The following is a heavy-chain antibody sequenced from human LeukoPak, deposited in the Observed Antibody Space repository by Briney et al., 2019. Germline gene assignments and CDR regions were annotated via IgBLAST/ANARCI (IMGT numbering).Heavy chain of an antibody. CDR1: GFTFSSYG. D-gene: IGHD4-17*01. CDR2: ISYDGSNK. Sequence: GGSLRLSCAASGFTFSSYGMHWVRQAPGKGLEWVAVISYDGSNKYYADSVKGRFTISRDNSKNTLYLQMNSLRAEDTAVYYCAKEDYGDSKYFQHWGQGTLVTVSS. J-gene: IGHJ1*01. V-gene: IGHV3-30*18. CDR3: AKEDYGDSKYFQH.